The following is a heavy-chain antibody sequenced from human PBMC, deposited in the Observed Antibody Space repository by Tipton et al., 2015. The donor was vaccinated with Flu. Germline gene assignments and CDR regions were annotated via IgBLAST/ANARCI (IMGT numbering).Heavy chain of an antibody. Sequence: TLSLTCTVSGGFITSGSYYWSWIRQSAGKGLEWIGSIRYGGSSYYTPSLKSRVTISLDMSKDQFSLKLASVTAADTAVYYCARVWSSFVATASLDYWGRGTLVTVSS. J-gene: IGHJ4*02. D-gene: IGHD1-1*01. CDR2: IRYGGSS. CDR3: ARVWSSFVATASLDY. CDR1: GGFITSGSYY. V-gene: IGHV4-39*07.